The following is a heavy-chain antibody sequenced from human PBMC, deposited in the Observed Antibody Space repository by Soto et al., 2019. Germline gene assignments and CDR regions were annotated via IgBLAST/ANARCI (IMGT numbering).Heavy chain of an antibody. D-gene: IGHD4-17*01. CDR1: GGSVSSGSYY. V-gene: IGHV4-61*01. Sequence: QVQLQESGPGLVKPSETLSLTCTVSGGSVSSGSYYWSWIRQPPGKGLEWIGYIYYSGSTNYNPSLKSRVTISVDTSKNQFSLKLSSVTAAATAVYYCARDPYGDYAFDSWGQGTLVTVSS. CDR3: ARDPYGDYAFDS. CDR2: IYYSGST. J-gene: IGHJ4*02.